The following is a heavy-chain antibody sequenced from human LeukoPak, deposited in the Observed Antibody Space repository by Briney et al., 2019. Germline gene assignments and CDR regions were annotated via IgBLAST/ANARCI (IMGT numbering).Heavy chain of an antibody. Sequence: GGSLRLSCAASGFTFSSYSMNWVRQAPGKGLEWVSSISSSSSYIYYADSVKGRFIISRDNAKNSLYLQMNSLRAEDTAVYYCARDFEAYYYYYYMDVWGKGTTVTVSS. J-gene: IGHJ6*03. CDR1: GFTFSSYS. V-gene: IGHV3-21*01. D-gene: IGHD3-9*01. CDR2: ISSSSSYI. CDR3: ARDFEAYYYYYYMDV.